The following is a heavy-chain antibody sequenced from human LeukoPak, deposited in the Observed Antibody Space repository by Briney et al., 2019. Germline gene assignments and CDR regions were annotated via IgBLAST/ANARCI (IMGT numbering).Heavy chain of an antibody. CDR3: AKPPYFDNRGYKYYFDY. Sequence: GGSLRLPCAASGLTFSRYAMNWVRQAPGKGLEWVSSISSSGANTYYTDSVKGRFTISRDNSKNTLYLQMNSLRAEDTAVYYCAKPPYFDNRGYKYYFDYWGQGTLVTVSS. CDR1: GLTFSRYA. D-gene: IGHD3-22*01. CDR2: ISSSGANT. J-gene: IGHJ4*02. V-gene: IGHV3-23*01.